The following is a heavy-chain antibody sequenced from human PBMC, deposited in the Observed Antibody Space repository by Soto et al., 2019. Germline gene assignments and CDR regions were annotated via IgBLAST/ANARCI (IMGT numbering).Heavy chain of an antibody. J-gene: IGHJ6*02. Sequence: SETLSLTSTVLGGTISSYYWSWIRQTQGKGLEWIGYIYYSGSTSYNPSLKSRVTISVDTSKNQFSLKLTSVTAADTAVYYCARHLYYDISPGYLRPYHYYGMDVWGQGTTVTVSS. CDR3: ARHLYYDISPGYLRPYHYYGMDV. D-gene: IGHD3-9*01. V-gene: IGHV4-59*08. CDR2: IYYSGST. CDR1: GGTISSYY.